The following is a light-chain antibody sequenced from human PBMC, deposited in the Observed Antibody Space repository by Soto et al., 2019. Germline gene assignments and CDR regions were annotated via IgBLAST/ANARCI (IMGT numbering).Light chain of an antibody. CDR2: DAS. J-gene: IGKJ3*01. CDR3: QQYDNWPPRT. CDR1: QSIGGW. Sequence: DIQMTQSPSTLSASVGDRVTITCRASQSIGGWLAWYQQRPGKAPRLLIYDASSVESGVPSRFSGSRSGTKFTLAISSLQPEDFAVYYCQQYDNWPPRTFGPGTKVDIK. V-gene: IGKV1-5*01.